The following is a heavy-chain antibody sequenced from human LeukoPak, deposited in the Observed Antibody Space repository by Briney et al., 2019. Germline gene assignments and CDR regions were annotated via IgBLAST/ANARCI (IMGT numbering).Heavy chain of an antibody. J-gene: IGHJ4*02. CDR1: GFTFDDYA. Sequence: QPGGSLRLPCAASGFTFDDYAMHWVRQAPGKGLEWVSLISGDGGSTYYADSVKGRFTISRDNSKNSLYLQMNSLRTEDTALYYCAKDSGYSYGSRDFDYWGQGTLVTVSS. CDR2: ISGDGGST. CDR3: AKDSGYSYGSRDFDY. V-gene: IGHV3-43*02. D-gene: IGHD5-18*01.